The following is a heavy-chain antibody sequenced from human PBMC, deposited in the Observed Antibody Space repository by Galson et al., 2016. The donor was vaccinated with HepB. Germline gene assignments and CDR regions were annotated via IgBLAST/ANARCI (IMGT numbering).Heavy chain of an antibody. Sequence: ETLSLTCAVSGGSISSNWWSWVRQPPGKGLDWIGEIHHTGRTSFNPSLQSRVTMSIDNSKNQFSLELTSVTAADTATYYCARHIAVSGTRGFDYWGQGILVTVSS. D-gene: IGHD6-19*01. J-gene: IGHJ4*02. CDR1: GGSISSNW. CDR2: IHHTGRT. V-gene: IGHV4-4*02. CDR3: ARHIAVSGTRGFDY.